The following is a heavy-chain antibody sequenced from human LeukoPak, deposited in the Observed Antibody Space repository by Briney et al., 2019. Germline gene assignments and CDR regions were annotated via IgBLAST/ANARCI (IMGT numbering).Heavy chain of an antibody. Sequence: SETLSLTCTVSSDSISNYYWSWIRQPPGKGLEWIGYIYYSGSTNYNPSLKSRVTISVDTSKNQFSLSLSSVTAADTAVYYCARDRKVDSYYYYAMDVWGQGTTVTVSS. V-gene: IGHV4-59*01. J-gene: IGHJ6*02. CDR3: ARDRKVDSYYYYAMDV. CDR1: SDSISNYY. CDR2: IYYSGST. D-gene: IGHD3/OR15-3a*01.